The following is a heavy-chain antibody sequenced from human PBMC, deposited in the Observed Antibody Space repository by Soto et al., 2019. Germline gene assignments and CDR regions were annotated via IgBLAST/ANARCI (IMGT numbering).Heavy chain of an antibody. CDR1: GYTFTSYY. CDR3: ARDINPDGSGSYYITNGMDV. CDR2: INPSGGST. V-gene: IGHV1-46*01. Sequence: GASVKVSCKASGYTFTSYYMHWVRQAPGQGLEWMGIINPSGGSTSYAQKFQSRVTMTRDTATSRVYMELSSLRSEDTAVYYCARDINPDGSGSYYITNGMDVWGQGTTVTVSS. D-gene: IGHD3-10*01. J-gene: IGHJ6*02.